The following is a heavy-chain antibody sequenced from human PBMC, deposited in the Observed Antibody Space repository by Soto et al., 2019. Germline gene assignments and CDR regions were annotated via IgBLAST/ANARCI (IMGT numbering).Heavy chain of an antibody. CDR2: IYPGDSDT. J-gene: IGHJ3*02. D-gene: IGHD5-12*01. CDR1: GYSFTSYS. CDR3: ATTFTVATVFSLDAFDI. Sequence: PVESLKISCKGSGYSFTSYSIGWVRQMPGKGLEWMGIIYPGDSDTRYSPSFQGQVTISADKSISTAYLQWSSLKASDTAMYYCATTFTVATVFSLDAFDIWGQGTMVTVSS. V-gene: IGHV5-51*01.